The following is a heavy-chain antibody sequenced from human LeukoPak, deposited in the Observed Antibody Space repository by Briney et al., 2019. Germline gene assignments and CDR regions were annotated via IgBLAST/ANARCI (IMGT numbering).Heavy chain of an antibody. CDR3: AKDRRGSCRWYGGYYFDY. J-gene: IGHJ4*02. V-gene: IGHV3-23*01. Sequence: GGSLRLSCAASGFTFSSYAMSWVRQAPGKGLEWVSVISGSGGSKYSADSVKGRFTISRDNSKNTLYLQMNSLRAEDTTVYYCAKDRRGSCRWYGGYYFDYWGQGTLVTVSS. CDR2: ISGSGGSK. D-gene: IGHD6-19*01. CDR1: GFTFSSYA.